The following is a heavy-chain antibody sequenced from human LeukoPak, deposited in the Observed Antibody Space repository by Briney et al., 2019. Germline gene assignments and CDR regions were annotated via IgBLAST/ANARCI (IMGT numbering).Heavy chain of an antibody. V-gene: IGHV5-51*01. CDR3: ARHQYSSSWSLDY. Sequence: GESLKISCQGSGYSFTSYWIGRGRQMPGKGLDCMRIIYPGDSDTRYSPSFQGQVTISADKSISTAYLQWSSLKASDTAMYYCARHQYSSSWSLDYWGQGTLVTVSS. CDR1: GYSFTSYW. D-gene: IGHD6-13*01. J-gene: IGHJ4*02. CDR2: IYPGDSDT.